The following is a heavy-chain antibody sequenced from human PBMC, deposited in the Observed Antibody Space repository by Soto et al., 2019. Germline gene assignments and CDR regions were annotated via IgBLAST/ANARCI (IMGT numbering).Heavy chain of an antibody. Sequence: EVQLLESGGGLVQPGGSLRLSCAASGFTFSSYAMSWVRQAPGKGLEWVSAISGSGGSTYYADSVKGRFTISRDNSKNTLYLQMNSLRAEDTAVYYCAKVPARSLGYYDILTGYPIDYWGQGTLVTVSS. D-gene: IGHD3-9*01. V-gene: IGHV3-23*01. CDR3: AKVPARSLGYYDILTGYPIDY. CDR2: ISGSGGST. J-gene: IGHJ4*02. CDR1: GFTFSSYA.